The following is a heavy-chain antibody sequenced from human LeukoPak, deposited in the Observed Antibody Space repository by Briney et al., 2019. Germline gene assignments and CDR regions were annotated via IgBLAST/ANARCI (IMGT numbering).Heavy chain of an antibody. CDR2: TRYDESKT. J-gene: IGHJ4*02. V-gene: IGHV3-30*02. Sequence: GGSLRLSCAASGFTFSNNGMHWVRQPPGKGLEWVAFTRYDESKTLYGDSVRGRFTISRDNSKNTLYLQMNSLTTDGSAVYYCAKARYSGSPALDFWGQGTLVTVSS. CDR1: GFTFSNNG. D-gene: IGHD1-26*01. CDR3: AKARYSGSPALDF.